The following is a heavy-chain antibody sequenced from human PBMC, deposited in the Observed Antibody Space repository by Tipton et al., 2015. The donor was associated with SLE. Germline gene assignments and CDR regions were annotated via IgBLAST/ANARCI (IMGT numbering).Heavy chain of an antibody. Sequence: QLVQSGAEVKKPGASVKVSCKASGYTFTKYGISWVRQAPGQGLERMGWTSAYNGNTQHAQKFQGRLTMTRDTMTSTAYMELRSLTFDDTAVYYCARDPWSGGFIWGQGTLVTVSS. V-gene: IGHV1-18*01. CDR2: TSAYNGNT. CDR1: GYTFTKYG. J-gene: IGHJ4*02. CDR3: ARDPWSGGFI. D-gene: IGHD3-3*01.